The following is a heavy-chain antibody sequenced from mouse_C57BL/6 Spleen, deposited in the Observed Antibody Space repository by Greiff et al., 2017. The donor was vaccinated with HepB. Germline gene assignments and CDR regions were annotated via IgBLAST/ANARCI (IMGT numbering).Heavy chain of an antibody. D-gene: IGHD2-4*01. Sequence: QVQLQQPGAELVRPGSSVKLSCKASGYTFTSYWMHWVKQRPIQGLEWIGNIDPSDSETHYNQKFKDKATLTVDTSSSTAYMQLSSLTSEDSAVYYCASGGDYDGYYFDYWGQGTTLTVSS. CDR2: IDPSDSET. CDR1: GYTFTSYW. V-gene: IGHV1-52*01. CDR3: ASGGDYDGYYFDY. J-gene: IGHJ2*01.